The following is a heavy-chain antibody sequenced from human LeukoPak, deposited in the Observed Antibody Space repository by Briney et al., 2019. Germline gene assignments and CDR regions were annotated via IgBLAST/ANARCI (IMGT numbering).Heavy chain of an antibody. CDR1: GFTFSSYW. V-gene: IGHV3-74*01. CDR3: ARGPAHSSSWYGGPVYYFDY. J-gene: IGHJ4*02. Sequence: GGSLRLSCAASGFTFSSYWMHWVRQAPGKGLVWVSRINSDGSSTSYADSVKGLFTISRDNAKNTLYLQMNSLRAEDTAVYYCARGPAHSSSWYGGPVYYFDYWGQGTLVTVSS. CDR2: INSDGSST. D-gene: IGHD6-13*01.